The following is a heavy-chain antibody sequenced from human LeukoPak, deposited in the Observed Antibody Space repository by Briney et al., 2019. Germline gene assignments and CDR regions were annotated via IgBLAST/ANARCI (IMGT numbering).Heavy chain of an antibody. Sequence: SETLSLTCSVSGGSINSYWWSWIRQPAGKGLEFIGRIYTTGMTNYNPSLKSRVSMSVDTSKNQFSLELRSVTAADTAVYFCARAGYTISSYPFDYWGQGALVTVSS. CDR2: IYTTGMT. J-gene: IGHJ4*02. CDR3: ARAGYTISSYPFDY. V-gene: IGHV4-4*07. CDR1: GGSINSYW. D-gene: IGHD3-16*02.